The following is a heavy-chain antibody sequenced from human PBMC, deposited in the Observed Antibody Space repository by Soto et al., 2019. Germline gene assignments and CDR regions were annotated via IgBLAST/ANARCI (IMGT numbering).Heavy chain of an antibody. D-gene: IGHD3-16*01. CDR1: GVSITRSFW. J-gene: IGHJ5*02. CDR2: IYHTGST. Sequence: QVQLQESGPGLVKPSETLSLTCGVSGVSITRSFWWHWVRQSPGKGLEWLGEIYHTGSTNYNPSLSGRVTISVDHSRNQFSLSWTSVTAADTAFYFCAAKGGDNGLDPWGQGTRVTVSS. V-gene: IGHV4-4*02. CDR3: AAKGGDNGLDP.